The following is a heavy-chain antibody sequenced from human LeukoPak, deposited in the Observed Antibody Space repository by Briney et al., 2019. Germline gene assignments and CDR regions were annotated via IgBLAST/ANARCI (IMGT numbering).Heavy chain of an antibody. CDR3: ARIRDGYNDAYDI. CDR1: GYTFTNYY. D-gene: IGHD5-24*01. Sequence: ASVKVSCKASGYTFTNYYIHWVRQAPGQGIEWMGLINPGGDNTDYAQNFQGRVTMTRDTSTSTVYMGLSSLRSEDTAVYYCARIRDGYNDAYDIWGQGTMVTVSS. CDR2: INPGGDNT. V-gene: IGHV1-46*01. J-gene: IGHJ3*02.